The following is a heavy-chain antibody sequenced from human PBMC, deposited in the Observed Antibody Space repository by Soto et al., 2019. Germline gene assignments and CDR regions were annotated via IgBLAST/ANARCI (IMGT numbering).Heavy chain of an antibody. D-gene: IGHD1-26*01. V-gene: IGHV2-5*02. CDR2: IYWDDDK. J-gene: IGHJ3*01. CDR1: GFSLSTSGVG. Sequence: QITLKESGPPLVKPTQTLTLTCVFSGFSLSTSGVGVGWIRQPPGKTLEWLALIYWDDDKQYNPFLKSRLTLXKXTXKHXVVLSTTTMAPVATATYYCERRRARTATRDDAYDVWGQGTLVVVSS. CDR3: ERRRARTATRDDAYDV.